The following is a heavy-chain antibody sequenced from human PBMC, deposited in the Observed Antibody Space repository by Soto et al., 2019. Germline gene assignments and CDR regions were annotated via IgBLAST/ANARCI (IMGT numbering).Heavy chain of an antibody. CDR2: IWYDGNNK. J-gene: IGHJ4*02. Sequence: GGSLRLSCAASGFTFSSYGMHWVRQAPGKGLEWVAVIWYDGNNKYYADSVKGRFTISRDNSKNTLYVQMTSLRAEDTAVYYCARGLHSLFDYWGQGTLVTVPQ. V-gene: IGHV3-33*01. CDR1: GFTFSSYG. CDR3: ARGLHSLFDY. D-gene: IGHD2-21*01.